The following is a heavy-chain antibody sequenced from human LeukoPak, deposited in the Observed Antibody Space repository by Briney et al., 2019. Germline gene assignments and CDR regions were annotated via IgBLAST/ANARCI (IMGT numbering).Heavy chain of an antibody. D-gene: IGHD5-18*01. V-gene: IGHV4-59*01. CDR1: GGSISSYY. Sequence: SQTLSLTCTVSGGSISSYYWSWIRQPPGKGLEWIGHIYYSGSTNYNPSLKSRVTISIDTSKNQFSLRLSSVTAADPAVYYCARGAAGYSYGWGQGTLVTVSS. CDR3: ARGAAGYSYG. J-gene: IGHJ4*02. CDR2: IYYSGST.